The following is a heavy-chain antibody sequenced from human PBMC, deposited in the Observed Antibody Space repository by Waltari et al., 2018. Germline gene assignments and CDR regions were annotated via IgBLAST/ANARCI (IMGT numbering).Heavy chain of an antibody. D-gene: IGHD3-16*01. CDR1: GGSISRYY. V-gene: IGHV4-59*08. CDR3: ARHWGRSRVFDY. J-gene: IGHJ4*02. Sequence: QVQLQESGPGLVKPSETLSLTCTVSGGSISRYYWSWIRQPPGKGLEWIGYIYYSGSTNYNPSLKSRVTISVDTSKNQFSLKLSSVTAADTAVYYCARHWGRSRVFDYWGQGTLVTVSS. CDR2: IYYSGST.